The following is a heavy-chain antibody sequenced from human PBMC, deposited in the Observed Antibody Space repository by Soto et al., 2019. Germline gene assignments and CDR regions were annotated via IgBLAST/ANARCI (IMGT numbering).Heavy chain of an antibody. V-gene: IGHV3-33*01. CDR1: GFTFSSYG. D-gene: IGHD6-25*01. J-gene: IGHJ4*02. CDR3: AGGEGIAADRDCFDY. Sequence: QVQLVESGGGVVQPGRSLRLSCAASGFTFSSYGMHWVRQAPGKGLEWVAVIWYDGSNKYYADSVKGRFTISRDNSKNTLYMQMHSLRAEDTAVYYCAGGEGIAADRDCFDYWGQGTLVTVSS. CDR2: IWYDGSNK.